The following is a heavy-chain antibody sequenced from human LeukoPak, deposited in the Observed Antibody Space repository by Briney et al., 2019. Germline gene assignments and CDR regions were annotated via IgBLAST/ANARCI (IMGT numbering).Heavy chain of an antibody. CDR3: ARGTIAAAGRGFDY. V-gene: IGHV4-34*01. J-gene: IGHJ4*02. CDR2: INHSGST. D-gene: IGHD6-13*01. Sequence: PSETLSLTCAVYGGSFSGYYWSWIRQPPGKGLEWIGEINHSGSTNYNPSPKSRVTISVDTSKNQFSLKLSSVTAADTAVYYCARGTIAAAGRGFDYWGQGTLVTVSS. CDR1: GGSFSGYY.